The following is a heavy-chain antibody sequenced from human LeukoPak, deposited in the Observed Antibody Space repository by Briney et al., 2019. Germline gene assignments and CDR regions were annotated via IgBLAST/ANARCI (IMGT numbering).Heavy chain of an antibody. Sequence: GGSLRLSCAASGFTFSSYAMHWVRQAPGKGLEWVAVISYDGSNKYYADSVKCRFTISRDNSKNTLYLQMNSLRAEDTAVYYCARWGTYCSSTSCQAYYFDYWGQGTLVTVSS. CDR2: ISYDGSNK. V-gene: IGHV3-30*04. D-gene: IGHD2-2*01. CDR3: ARWGTYCSSTSCQAYYFDY. J-gene: IGHJ4*02. CDR1: GFTFSSYA.